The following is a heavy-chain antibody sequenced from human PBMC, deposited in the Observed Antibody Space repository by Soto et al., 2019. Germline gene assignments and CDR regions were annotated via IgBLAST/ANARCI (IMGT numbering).Heavy chain of an antibody. V-gene: IGHV5-51*01. J-gene: IGHJ3*01. D-gene: IGHD4-17*01. CDR3: ARRGTTVVDGAFDL. Sequence: XESLNISCKGSGYTFTTYWIGWVRQMPGKGLEWMGIIYPGDSDTRYSPSFQGQVTISADKSISTAYLQWSSLKASDTAMYYCARRGTTVVDGAFDLWGQGTMVTVSS. CDR1: GYTFTTYW. CDR2: IYPGDSDT.